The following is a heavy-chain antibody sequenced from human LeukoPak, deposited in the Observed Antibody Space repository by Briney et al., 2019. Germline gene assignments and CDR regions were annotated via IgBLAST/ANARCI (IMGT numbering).Heavy chain of an antibody. J-gene: IGHJ4*02. CDR1: GFTFSSYW. D-gene: IGHD3-22*01. CDR2: INSDGSST. V-gene: IGHV3-74*01. Sequence: PGGSLRLSCAASGFTFSSYWMHWVRQAPGKGLVWVSRINSDGSSTSYADSVKGRFTISRDNAKNTLYLQMNSLRAEDTAVYYCARESATMIATFDYWGQGTLVTVSS. CDR3: ARESATMIATFDY.